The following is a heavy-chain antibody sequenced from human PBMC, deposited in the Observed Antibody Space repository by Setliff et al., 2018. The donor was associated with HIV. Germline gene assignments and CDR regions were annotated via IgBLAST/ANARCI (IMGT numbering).Heavy chain of an antibody. Sequence: SVKVSCKASGFSFISSAMQWVRQARGQRLEWIGWIVVDSGNTNYAQKFQERVTITRDMSTSTAYVELSSLRSEDTAVYYCAALYYDSSGYYPGAFDIWGQGTMVTVSS. D-gene: IGHD3-22*01. CDR2: IVVDSGNT. CDR1: GFSFISSA. V-gene: IGHV1-58*02. J-gene: IGHJ3*02. CDR3: AALYYDSSGYYPGAFDI.